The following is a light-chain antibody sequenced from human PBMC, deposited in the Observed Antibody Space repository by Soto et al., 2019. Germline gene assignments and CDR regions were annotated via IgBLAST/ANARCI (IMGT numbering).Light chain of an antibody. V-gene: IGKV3-20*01. CDR2: GAS. CDR3: QQYSRTPIT. Sequence: EIVLTQSPGTLSLSPGERATLSCRASQSISSPYLAWYQQKPGQAPRLIIYGASSRATGIPDRFSGGWSGTDCSLTISRLDPEDVAVYYCQQYSRTPITLGQGTRLEIK. J-gene: IGKJ5*01. CDR1: QSISSPY.